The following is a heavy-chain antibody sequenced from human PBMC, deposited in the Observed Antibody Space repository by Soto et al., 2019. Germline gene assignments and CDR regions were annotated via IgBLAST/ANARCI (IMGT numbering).Heavy chain of an antibody. CDR3: AREAIVAGATTGMDV. J-gene: IGHJ6*02. CDR1: WSTLRTYF. D-gene: IGHD1-26*01. CDR2: INPGYPAGRST. V-gene: IGHV1-46*01. Sequence: ASVTVSPTTAWSTLRTYFMHWGLHAPRQFFEWMGVINPGYPAGRSTTYAQKFQGRVTMTTDTSTSTVYMELSRLRSDDTAVYYCAREAIVAGATTGMDVWGQGTTV.